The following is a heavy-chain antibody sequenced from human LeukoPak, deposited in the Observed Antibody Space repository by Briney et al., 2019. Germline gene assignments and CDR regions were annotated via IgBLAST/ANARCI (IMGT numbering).Heavy chain of an antibody. V-gene: IGHV1-69*04. CDR1: GGTFSSYA. D-gene: IGHD4-11*01. CDR3: ARGYDYSNCGEVNYGMDV. CDR2: IIPILGIA. J-gene: IGHJ6*02. Sequence: ASVKVSCKASGGTFSSYAISWVRQAPGQGLEWMGRIIPILGIANYAQKFQGRVTITADKSTSTAYMELSSLRSEDTAVYYCARGYDYSNCGEVNYGMDVWGQGTTVTVSS.